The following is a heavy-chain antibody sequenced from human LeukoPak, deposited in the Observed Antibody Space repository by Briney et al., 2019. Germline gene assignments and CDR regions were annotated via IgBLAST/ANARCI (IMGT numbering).Heavy chain of an antibody. Sequence: KPSETLSLTCTGSGDSISTYYWSWIRQPPGKGLEWIGYIHYSGSTNYNPSLRSRVTISVDTSKNQFSLKLSSATAADTAVYFCARRAINSVMFDYWGQGTLVTVSS. CDR3: ARRAINSVMFDY. V-gene: IGHV4-59*08. CDR2: IHYSGST. J-gene: IGHJ4*02. D-gene: IGHD3-16*01. CDR1: GDSISTYY.